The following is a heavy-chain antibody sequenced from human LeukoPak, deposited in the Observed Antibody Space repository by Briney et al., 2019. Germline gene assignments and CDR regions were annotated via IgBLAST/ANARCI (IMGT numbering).Heavy chain of an antibody. CDR2: ISYDGSNK. Sequence: GGSLRLSCAASGFTFSSYAMHWVRQAPGKGLEWVAVISYDGSNKYYADSVKGRFTISRDNSKNTLYQQMNIMRAEDTAVYYGARAHSSSWYSGPWGMDVWGQGTTVTVSS. V-gene: IGHV3-30-3*01. CDR3: ARAHSSSWYSGPWGMDV. CDR1: GFTFSSYA. D-gene: IGHD6-13*01. J-gene: IGHJ6*02.